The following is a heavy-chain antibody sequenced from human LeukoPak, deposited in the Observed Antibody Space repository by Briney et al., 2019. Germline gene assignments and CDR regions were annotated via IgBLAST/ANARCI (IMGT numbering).Heavy chain of an antibody. D-gene: IGHD2-2*01. J-gene: IGHJ3*02. CDR2: VYHSGST. V-gene: IGHV4-38-2*01. CDR3: ARNRSAVIVPAAMGGAFDI. CDR1: GHSISSGYY. Sequence: SETLSLTCAVSGHSISSGYYWGWIRQPPGKGLEWIGSVYHSGSTHYNPSLKSRVTISVDTSKNQFSLNLSSVTAADTAMCYCARNRSAVIVPAAMGGAFDIWGHGTMVTVSS.